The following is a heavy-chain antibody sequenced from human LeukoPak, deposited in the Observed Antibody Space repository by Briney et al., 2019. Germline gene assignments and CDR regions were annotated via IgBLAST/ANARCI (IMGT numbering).Heavy chain of an antibody. CDR1: GFTVSSNY. CDR3: ARGGGDYNPFDY. J-gene: IGHJ4*02. D-gene: IGHD4-17*01. Sequence: GGSLRLSCAVSGFTVSSNYMSWVRQAPGKGLEWVSVMYSGGSTYYADSVKGRFTISRHNSKDTLYLEINSLRPDDTAVYYCARGGGDYNPFDYWGQGTLVTVSS. CDR2: MYSGGST. V-gene: IGHV3-53*04.